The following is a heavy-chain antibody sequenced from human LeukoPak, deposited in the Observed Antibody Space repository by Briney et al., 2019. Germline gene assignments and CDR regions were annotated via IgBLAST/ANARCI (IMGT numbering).Heavy chain of an antibody. CDR3: ARTLAYCSGGSCYGTYFDY. CDR2: INRDGSER. Sequence: GVSLRLSCAASGFTFSNYWMTWVRQAPGKGLEWVANINRDGSERYNVDSVKGRFTISRDDAKSSLYLQMNSLRADDTAVYYCARTLAYCSGGSCYGTYFDYWGQGTLVTVSS. CDR1: GFTFSNYW. D-gene: IGHD2-15*01. J-gene: IGHJ4*02. V-gene: IGHV3-7*01.